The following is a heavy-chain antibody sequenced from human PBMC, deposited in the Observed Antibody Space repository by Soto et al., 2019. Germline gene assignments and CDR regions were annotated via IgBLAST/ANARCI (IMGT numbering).Heavy chain of an antibody. J-gene: IGHJ4*02. V-gene: IGHV4-59*08. CDR3: ASSYFGY. CDR2: IFSSGST. Sequence: SETLSLTCTVSGGSISNYYWSWIRQPPGKGLQWIGYIFSSGSTNYNPSLKSRVTISVNTSKNQFSLNLNSVTAADTAVYYCASSYFGYWGQGTLVT. CDR1: GGSISNYY.